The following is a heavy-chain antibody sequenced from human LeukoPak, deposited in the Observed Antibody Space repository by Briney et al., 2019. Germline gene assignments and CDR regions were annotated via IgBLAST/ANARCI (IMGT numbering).Heavy chain of an antibody. Sequence: KPGGSLRLSCAASGFTFSSYSMNWVRQAPGKGLEWVSSISSSSNYIYYADSVKRRFTISRDNAKNSLYLQMNSLRAEDTAVYYCARDIAVAGTAWFDPWGQGTLVTVSS. D-gene: IGHD6-19*01. CDR3: ARDIAVAGTAWFDP. CDR1: GFTFSSYS. J-gene: IGHJ5*02. CDR2: ISSSSNYI. V-gene: IGHV3-21*01.